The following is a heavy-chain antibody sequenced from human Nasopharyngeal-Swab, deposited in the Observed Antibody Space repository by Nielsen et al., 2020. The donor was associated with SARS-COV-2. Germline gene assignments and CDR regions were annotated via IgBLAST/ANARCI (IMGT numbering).Heavy chain of an antibody. V-gene: IGHV4-38-2*02. CDR2: INHSGST. CDR1: GYSISSGYY. D-gene: IGHD6-19*01. Sequence: SETLSLTCTVSGYSISSGYYWSWIRQPPGKGLEWIGEINHSGSTNYNPSLKSRVTISVDTSKNQFSLKLSSVTAADTAVYYCARVRPMIYSSGSNFDYWGQGTLVTVSS. CDR3: ARVRPMIYSSGSNFDY. J-gene: IGHJ4*02.